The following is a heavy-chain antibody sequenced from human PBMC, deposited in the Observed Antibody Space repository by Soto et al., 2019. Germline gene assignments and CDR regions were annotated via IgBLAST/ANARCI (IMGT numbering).Heavy chain of an antibody. CDR3: ARILRAYYYYYGMDV. D-gene: IGHD3-9*01. V-gene: IGHV5-51*03. Sequence: EVQLVQSGADVKKSGESLKISCKGSGYSFTTYYIAWVRQMPGKGLEWMGIIYPGDSHTIYSPSFQGQVTISADKSISTAYLQWSSLKASDSAIYYCARILRAYYYYYGMDVWGQGTTVTVSS. J-gene: IGHJ6*02. CDR2: IYPGDSHT. CDR1: GYSFTTYY.